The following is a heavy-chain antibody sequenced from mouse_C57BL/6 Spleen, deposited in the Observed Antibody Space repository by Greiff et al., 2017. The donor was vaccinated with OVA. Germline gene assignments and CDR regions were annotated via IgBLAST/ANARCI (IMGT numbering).Heavy chain of an antibody. CDR2: INPSTGGT. CDR1: GYSFTGYY. Sequence: EVKLMESGPELVKPGASVKISCKASGYSFTGYYMNWVKQSPEKSLEWIGEINPSTGGTTYNQKFKAKATLTVDKSSSTAYMQLKSLTSEDSAVYDCARSPYYGDAMDYWGQGTSVTVSS. D-gene: IGHD1-1*01. J-gene: IGHJ4*01. CDR3: ARSPYYGDAMDY. V-gene: IGHV1-42*01.